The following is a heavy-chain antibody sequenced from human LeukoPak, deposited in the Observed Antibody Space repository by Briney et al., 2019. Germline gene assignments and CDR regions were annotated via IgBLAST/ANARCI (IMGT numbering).Heavy chain of an antibody. CDR3: AKDRGSGSYHAFDI. Sequence: GGSLRLSCAASGFTFSSYGMHWVRQAPGKGLEWVAFIRYDGSNKYYADSVEGRFTISRDNSKNTLYLQMNSLRAEDTAVYYCAKDRGSGSYHAFDIWGQGTMVTVSS. D-gene: IGHD3-10*01. J-gene: IGHJ3*02. V-gene: IGHV3-30*02. CDR2: IRYDGSNK. CDR1: GFTFSSYG.